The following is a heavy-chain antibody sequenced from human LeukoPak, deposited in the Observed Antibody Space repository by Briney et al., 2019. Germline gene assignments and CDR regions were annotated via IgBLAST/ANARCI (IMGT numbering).Heavy chain of an antibody. CDR2: IRSKAYGGTT. J-gene: IGHJ6*02. V-gene: IGHV3-49*04. D-gene: IGHD5-12*01. CDR1: GFTFGDYA. CDR3: TRDRGYESHYYYGMDV. Sequence: GGSLRLSCTASGFTFGDYAMSWVRQAPGKGLEWVGFIRSKAYGGTTEYAASVKGRFTISRDDSKSIAYLQMNSLKTEDTAVYYCTRDRGYESHYYYGMDVWGQGTTVTVSS.